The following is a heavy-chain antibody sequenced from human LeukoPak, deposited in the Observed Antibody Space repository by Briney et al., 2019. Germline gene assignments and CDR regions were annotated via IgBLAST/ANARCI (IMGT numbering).Heavy chain of an antibody. Sequence: SGPTLVKPTQTLTLTCTFSGFSLSTSGVGVVWIRQPPGKALEWLALIYWDDDKRYSPSLKSRLTITKDTSKNQVVLTMTNMDTVDTATYYCAHGVGATSGLDVWGQGTTVTVSS. CDR3: AHGVGATSGLDV. J-gene: IGHJ6*02. CDR1: GFSLSTSGVG. CDR2: IYWDDDK. D-gene: IGHD1-26*01. V-gene: IGHV2-5*02.